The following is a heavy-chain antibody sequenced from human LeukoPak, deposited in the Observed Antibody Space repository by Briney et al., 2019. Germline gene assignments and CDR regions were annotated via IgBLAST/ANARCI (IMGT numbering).Heavy chain of an antibody. Sequence: GASVKVSCKASGYTFTGYYMHWVRQAPGQGLEWMGRINPNSGGTNYAQKFQGRVTMTRDTSISTAYMELSRLRSDDTAVYYCAGAGSSWSTGGWFDYWGQGTLVTVSS. D-gene: IGHD6-13*01. CDR1: GYTFTGYY. CDR2: INPNSGGT. J-gene: IGHJ4*02. CDR3: AGAGSSWSTGGWFDY. V-gene: IGHV1-2*06.